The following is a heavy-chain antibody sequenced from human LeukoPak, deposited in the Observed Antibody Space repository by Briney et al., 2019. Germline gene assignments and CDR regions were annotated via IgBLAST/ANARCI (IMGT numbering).Heavy chain of an antibody. D-gene: IGHD6-19*01. CDR3: ARDVREQWLVHDY. CDR1: GYTFTSYG. CDR2: ISAYNGNT. J-gene: IGHJ4*02. Sequence: ASVKVSCKASGYTFTSYGISWVRRAPGQGLEWMGWISAYNGNTNYAQKLQGRVTMTTDTSTSTAYMELSSLRSEDTAVYYCARDVREQWLVHDYWGQGTLVTVSS. V-gene: IGHV1-18*01.